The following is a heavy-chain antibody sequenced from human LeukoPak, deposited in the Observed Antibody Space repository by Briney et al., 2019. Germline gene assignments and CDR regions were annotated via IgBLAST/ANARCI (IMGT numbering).Heavy chain of an antibody. CDR1: GGSISSGSYY. V-gene: IGHV4-61*02. CDR3: ARVLSDYYYYYMDV. CDR2: IYTSGST. Sequence: PSETLSLTCTVSGGSISSGSYYWSWIRQPAGKGLEWIGRIYTSGSTNYNPSLKSRVTISVDTSKNQFSLKLSSVTAADTAVYYCARVLSDYYYYYMDVWGKGTTVTISS. D-gene: IGHD2-8*01. J-gene: IGHJ6*03.